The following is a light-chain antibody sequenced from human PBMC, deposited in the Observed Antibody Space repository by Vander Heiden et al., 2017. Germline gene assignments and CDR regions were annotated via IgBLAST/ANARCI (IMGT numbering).Light chain of an antibody. CDR1: QTINNW. J-gene: IGKJ1*01. CDR2: KAS. CDR3: QQDSTYPWT. V-gene: IGKV1-5*03. Sequence: DIQMTQSPSTLSASVGDRVTITCRASQTINNWLAWYQQKPGKAPKVLIYKASSLESGVPSRFSGSGSGTEFTLTISSLQPDDFATYYCQQDSTYPWTFGQGTKVEVK.